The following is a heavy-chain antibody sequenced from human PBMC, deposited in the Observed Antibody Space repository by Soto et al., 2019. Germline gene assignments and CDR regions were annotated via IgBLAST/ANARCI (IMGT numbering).Heavy chain of an antibody. J-gene: IGHJ6*02. CDR1: GFTFSSYW. Sequence: EVQLVESGGGLVQPGGSLRLSCAASGFTFSSYWMSWVRQAPGKGLEWVANIKQDGSEKYYVDSVKGRFTISRDNAKNSLYLQMNSLRAEDTAVYYCARDKGIYYYYGMDVWGQGTTVTVSS. CDR2: IKQDGSEK. D-gene: IGHD1-20*01. V-gene: IGHV3-7*01. CDR3: ARDKGIYYYYGMDV.